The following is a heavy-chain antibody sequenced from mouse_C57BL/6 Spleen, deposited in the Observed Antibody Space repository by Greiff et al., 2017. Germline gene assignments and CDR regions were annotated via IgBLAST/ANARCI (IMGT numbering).Heavy chain of an antibody. D-gene: IGHD2-3*01. J-gene: IGHJ1*03. Sequence: EVQLVESGGGLVKPGGSLKLSCAASGFTFSSYAMSWVRQTPEKRLEWVATISDGGSYTYYPDNVKGRFTISRDNAKNNLYLQMSHLKSEDTAMDYCAWDGYYVRWYFDVWGTGTTVTVSS. CDR2: ISDGGSYT. CDR1: GFTFSSYA. CDR3: AWDGYYVRWYFDV. V-gene: IGHV5-4*01.